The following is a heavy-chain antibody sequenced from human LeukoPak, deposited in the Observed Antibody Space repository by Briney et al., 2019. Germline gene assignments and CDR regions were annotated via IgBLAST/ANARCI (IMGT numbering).Heavy chain of an antibody. Sequence: GESLKISCKASGYSFTNYWIGWVRQMPGKGLEWMGVIYPGDSDTTYSPSFQGQVTISADKSISTAYLQWSSLVASDTAMYYCARHISSSSSSPYDYWGQGTLVTVSS. CDR2: IYPGDSDT. V-gene: IGHV5-51*01. CDR3: ARHISSSSSSPYDY. CDR1: GYSFTNYW. J-gene: IGHJ4*02. D-gene: IGHD6-13*01.